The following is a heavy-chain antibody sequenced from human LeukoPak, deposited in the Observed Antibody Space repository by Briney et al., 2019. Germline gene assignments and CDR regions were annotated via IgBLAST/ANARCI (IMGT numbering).Heavy chain of an antibody. CDR2: IYTSGST. J-gene: IGHJ4*02. CDR1: GGSISSGSYY. D-gene: IGHD2-21*02. CDR3: ARSSSYLYCGGDCYHDY. V-gene: IGHV4-61*02. Sequence: PSQTLSLTCTVSGGSISSGSYYWSWIRQPAGKGLEWIGRIYTSGSTNYNPSLKSRVTISVDTSKNQFSLKLSSVTAADTAVYYCARSSSYLYCGGDCYHDYWGQGTLVTVSS.